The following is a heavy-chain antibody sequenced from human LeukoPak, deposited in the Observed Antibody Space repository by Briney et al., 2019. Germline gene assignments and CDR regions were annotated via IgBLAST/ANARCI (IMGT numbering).Heavy chain of an antibody. J-gene: IGHJ4*02. Sequence: GGSLRLSCAASGFTVSSNYMSWVRQAPGKGLECVSVIYSGGSTYYADSVKGRFTISRDNSKNTLYLQMNSLRAEDTAVYYCAREGIAAAFDYWGQGTLVTVSS. D-gene: IGHD6-13*01. V-gene: IGHV3-53*01. CDR2: IYSGGST. CDR1: GFTVSSNY. CDR3: AREGIAAAFDY.